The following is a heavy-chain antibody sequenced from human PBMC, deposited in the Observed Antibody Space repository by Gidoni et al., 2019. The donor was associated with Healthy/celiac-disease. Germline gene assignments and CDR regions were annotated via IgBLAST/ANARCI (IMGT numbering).Heavy chain of an antibody. Sequence: QLQLQESGPGLVMPSANLSLTCTVSGGSISSSSYYWGRIRRPPGTGLEWIGSIYYSGSTYYNPSLKSRVTLSVDTSKNQFSLKLSSVTAADTAVYYCARQAVRGPVGDYWGQGTLVTVSS. CDR2: IYYSGST. V-gene: IGHV4-39*01. CDR1: GGSISSSSYY. CDR3: ARQAVRGPVGDY. J-gene: IGHJ4*02. D-gene: IGHD3-10*01.